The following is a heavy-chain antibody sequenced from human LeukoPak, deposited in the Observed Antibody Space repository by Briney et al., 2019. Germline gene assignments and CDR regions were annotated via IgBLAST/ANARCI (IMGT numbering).Heavy chain of an antibody. CDR3: ATGLNTPNDF. Sequence: ASVKVSCKAFGCTFTDYDFIWVRQASGQGLEWMGFMNPNDSRTAYARNSQGRVTMTRDTSISTAFMELHSLTSDDTAVYYCATGLNTPNDFWGQGTLVIVSS. CDR2: MNPNDSRT. J-gene: IGHJ4*02. V-gene: IGHV1-8*01. CDR1: GCTFTDYD. D-gene: IGHD5-18*01.